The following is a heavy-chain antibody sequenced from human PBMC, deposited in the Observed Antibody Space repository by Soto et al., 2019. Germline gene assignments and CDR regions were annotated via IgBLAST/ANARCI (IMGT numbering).Heavy chain of an antibody. J-gene: IGHJ5*02. CDR1: GYTLTELS. CDR2: FDPEDGET. V-gene: IGHV1-24*01. Sequence: GASVKVSCKVSGYTLTELSMHWVRQAPGKGLEWMGGFDPEDGETIYAQKFQGRVTMTEDTSTDTAYMELSSLRSEDTAVYYCVSHRSSWYLGMFDPWGQGTLVTVSS. CDR3: VSHRSSWYLGMFDP. D-gene: IGHD6-13*01.